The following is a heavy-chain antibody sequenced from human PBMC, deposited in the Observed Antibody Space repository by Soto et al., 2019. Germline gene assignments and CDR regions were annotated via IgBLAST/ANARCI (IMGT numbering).Heavy chain of an antibody. CDR1: GGPFSGYY. Sequence: PSETLSLTCAVYGGPFSGYYWSWIRQPPGKGLEWIGEINHSGSTNYNPSLKSRVTISVDTSKNQFSLKLSSVTAADTAVYYCARARGYSYGYVDYWGQGTLVTVSS. CDR3: ARARGYSYGYVDY. J-gene: IGHJ4*02. CDR2: INHSGST. D-gene: IGHD5-18*01. V-gene: IGHV4-34*01.